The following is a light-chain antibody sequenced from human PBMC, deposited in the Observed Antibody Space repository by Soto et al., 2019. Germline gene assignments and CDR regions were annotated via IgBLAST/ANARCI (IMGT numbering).Light chain of an antibody. CDR2: GAL. CDR1: QSVDSN. CDR3: QQYNDWWT. Sequence: EIVMTQSPATLSVSPGEGATLSCRASQSVDSNVAWYQQKPGQAPRLLIYGALTRATGIPARFSGSGFGTEFTLTITSLQSEDFAVYYCQQYNDWWTFGQWTKVEIK. J-gene: IGKJ1*01. V-gene: IGKV3-15*01.